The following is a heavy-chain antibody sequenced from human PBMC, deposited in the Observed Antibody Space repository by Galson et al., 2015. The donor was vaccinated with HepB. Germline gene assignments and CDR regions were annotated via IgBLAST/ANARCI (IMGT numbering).Heavy chain of an antibody. Sequence: SLRLSCAAPGFTFSSYWMHWVRQAPGKGLVWVSRINSDGSSTSYADSVKGRFTISRVNAKNTLYLQMNSLRAEDTAVYYCARDIPDTPGYGDYDGHETAFDIWGQGTMVTVSS. J-gene: IGHJ3*02. CDR1: GFTFSSYW. CDR3: ARDIPDTPGYGDYDGHETAFDI. CDR2: INSDGSST. V-gene: IGHV3-74*01. D-gene: IGHD4-17*01.